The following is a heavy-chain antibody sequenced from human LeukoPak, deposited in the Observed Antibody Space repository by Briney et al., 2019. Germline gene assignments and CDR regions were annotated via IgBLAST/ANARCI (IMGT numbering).Heavy chain of an antibody. CDR2: INPSGGST. D-gene: IGHD3-22*01. J-gene: IGHJ4*02. CDR3: AREYYYDSRVPYFDY. Sequence: GASVTVSCKTSGYTITSYYMHWVRQAPGQGLEWMGIINPSGGSTSYTQKFQGRVTITADKSTSTAYMELSSLRSEDTAVYYCAREYYYDSRVPYFDYWGQGTLVTVSS. CDR1: GYTITSYY. V-gene: IGHV1-46*01.